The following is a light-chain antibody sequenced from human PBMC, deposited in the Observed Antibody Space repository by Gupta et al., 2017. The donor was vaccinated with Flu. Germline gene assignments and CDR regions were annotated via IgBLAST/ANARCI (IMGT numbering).Light chain of an antibody. V-gene: IGKV3-20*01. CDR2: GTS. CDR3: HHYGTSPYT. J-gene: IGKJ2*01. Sequence: GNLSLSPGESVTLSCRAGESVNRNHLAWYQQKPGQAPRLLMYGTSNRAPGIPDRFSGAGSGTDFTLTIDRLEPEDSAVFYCHHYGTSPYTFGQGTNLEIK. CDR1: ESVNRNH.